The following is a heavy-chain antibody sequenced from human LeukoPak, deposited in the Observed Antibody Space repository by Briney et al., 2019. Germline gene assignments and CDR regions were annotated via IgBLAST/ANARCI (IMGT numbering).Heavy chain of an antibody. Sequence: SETLSLTCTVSGGSISSSSYYWGWIRQLPGKGLEWIGSIYYSGSTYYNPSLKSRVTISVDTSKNQFSLKLNSVTAADTAVYYCAREDPYSYYYYIDVWGKGTTVTISS. J-gene: IGHJ6*03. CDR2: IYYSGST. V-gene: IGHV4-39*02. CDR3: AREDPYSYYYYIDV. CDR1: GGSISSSSYY.